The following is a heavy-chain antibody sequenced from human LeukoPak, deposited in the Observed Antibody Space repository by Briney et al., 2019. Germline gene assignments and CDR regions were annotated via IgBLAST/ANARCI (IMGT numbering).Heavy chain of an antibody. J-gene: IGHJ6*02. CDR2: INPNSGGT. Sequence: GASVKVSCKASGYTFTDYYMHWVRQAPGQGLEWMGWINPNSGGTDSAQKFQGRVTMTRDTSVSTAYMELSRLRSDDTAVYYCARDHCTSSGCYEYYYYGMDVWGQGTTVTVSS. CDR1: GYTFTDYY. V-gene: IGHV1-2*02. CDR3: ARDHCTSSGCYEYYYYGMDV. D-gene: IGHD2-2*01.